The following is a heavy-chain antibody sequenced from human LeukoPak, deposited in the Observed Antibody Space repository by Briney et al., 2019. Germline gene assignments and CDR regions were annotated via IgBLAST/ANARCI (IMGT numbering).Heavy chain of an antibody. CDR3: ARDSDGGPAETAPIDY. Sequence: GASVKVSCKVSGYTLAELSMHWVRQAPGKGLEWMGWINPNSGGTNYAQKFQGRVTMTRDTSISTAYMELSRLRSDDTAVYYCARDSDGGPAETAPIDYWGQGTLVTVSS. V-gene: IGHV1-2*02. J-gene: IGHJ4*02. CDR2: INPNSGGT. CDR1: GYTLAELS. D-gene: IGHD2-2*01.